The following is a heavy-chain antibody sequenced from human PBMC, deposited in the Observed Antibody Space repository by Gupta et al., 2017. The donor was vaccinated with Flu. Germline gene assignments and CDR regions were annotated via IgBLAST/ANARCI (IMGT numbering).Heavy chain of an antibody. CDR1: GFTFTNYA. Sequence: CAASGFTFTNYAMSWVRQAPGKGLEWVSAIGGSGFDTYYADSVKGRVTISRDNSKNTVPLEVNSLGAEDTALYYCARDEGGSWFRYWGQGTLVTVSS. CDR3: ARDEGGSWFRY. CDR2: IGGSGFDT. D-gene: IGHD6-13*01. V-gene: IGHV3-23*01. J-gene: IGHJ4*02.